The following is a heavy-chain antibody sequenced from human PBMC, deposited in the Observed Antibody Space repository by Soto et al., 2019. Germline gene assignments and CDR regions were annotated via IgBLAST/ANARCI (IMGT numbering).Heavy chain of an antibody. D-gene: IGHD5-18*01. CDR1: GGSISSYY. Sequence: PSETLSLTCTVSGGSISSYYWSWIRQPAGKGLEWIGRIYTSGSTNYNPSLKSRVTMSVDTSKNQFSLKLSSVTAADTAVYYCARDIGTAMVSDAFDIWGQGTMVTVSS. V-gene: IGHV4-4*07. CDR3: ARDIGTAMVSDAFDI. J-gene: IGHJ3*02. CDR2: IYTSGST.